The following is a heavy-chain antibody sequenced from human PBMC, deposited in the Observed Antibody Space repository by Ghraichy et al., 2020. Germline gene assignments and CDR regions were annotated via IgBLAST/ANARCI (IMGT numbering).Heavy chain of an antibody. CDR3: VRWSRGLKGWGRGPQPDY. Sequence: ASVKVSCKASGFTFSTYGLSWVRQAPGQGLDWMGWISGYNGNTSYAQKFQGRITMTTDTGTCTAYMELRSLKFDDTASYYFVRWSRGLKGWGRGPQPDYWGQGTLVTVSS. CDR2: ISGYNGNT. CDR1: GFTFSTYG. D-gene: IGHD3-10*01. V-gene: IGHV1-18*01. J-gene: IGHJ4*02.